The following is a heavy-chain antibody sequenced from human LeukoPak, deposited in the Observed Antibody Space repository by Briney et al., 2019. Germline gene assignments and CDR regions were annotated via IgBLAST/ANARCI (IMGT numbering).Heavy chain of an antibody. V-gene: IGHV3-48*02. Sequence: PGGSLRLSCAAPGFIDSSNYRSWVRQAPGKGLEWVSYITSSSNTVHYADSVKGRFTLSRDNAKSSLYLQMNSLTDEDTAVYYCAREPPGNYDSSGHYYAYFDCWGQGTLVTVSS. J-gene: IGHJ4*02. CDR3: AREPPGNYDSSGHYYAYFDC. D-gene: IGHD3-22*01. CDR2: ITSSSNTV. CDR1: GFIDSSNY.